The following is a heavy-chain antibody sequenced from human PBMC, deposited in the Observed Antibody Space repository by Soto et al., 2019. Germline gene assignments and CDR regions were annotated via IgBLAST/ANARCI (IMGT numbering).Heavy chain of an antibody. V-gene: IGHV1-69*01. D-gene: IGHD2-15*01. CDR3: ARNHCSGGSCHPGDV. Sequence: QVQLVQSGDEVKKPGSSVKVSCKASGGTFSSYAISWVRQAPGQGLEWMGGIIPIFGTAHYAQKFQGRVTITADEYTSTAYVELSSLISEDTAVYYCARNHCSGGSCHPGDVWGQGTTVTVSS. J-gene: IGHJ6*02. CDR1: GGTFSSYA. CDR2: IIPIFGTA.